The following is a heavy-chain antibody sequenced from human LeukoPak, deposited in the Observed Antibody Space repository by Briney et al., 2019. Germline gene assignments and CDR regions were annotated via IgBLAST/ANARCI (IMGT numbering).Heavy chain of an antibody. V-gene: IGHV1-18*01. D-gene: IGHD3-22*01. CDR2: ISAYNGNT. Sequence: ASVKVSCKASGYTFTSYGISWVRQAPGQGLEWMGWISAYNGNTNYAQKLQGRVTMTTDTSTSTAYMELRSLRSDDTAVYYCARDPRTDYYDSSGPILGAFDIWGQGTMVTVSS. CDR3: ARDPRTDYYDSSGPILGAFDI. J-gene: IGHJ3*02. CDR1: GYTFTSYG.